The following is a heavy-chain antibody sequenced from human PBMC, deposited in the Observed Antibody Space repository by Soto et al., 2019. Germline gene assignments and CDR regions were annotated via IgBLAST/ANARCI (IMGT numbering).Heavy chain of an antibody. CDR2: IVVGSGNT. D-gene: IGHD2-15*01. V-gene: IGHV1-58*01. J-gene: IGHJ6*03. CDR1: GFTFTSSA. CDR3: AAADNYYYYMDV. Sequence: ASVKVSCKASGFTFTSSAVQWVRQARGQRLEWIGWIVVGSGNTNYAQKFQERVTITRDMSTSTAYMELSSLRSEDTAVYYCAAADNYYYYMDVWGKGTTVTVSS.